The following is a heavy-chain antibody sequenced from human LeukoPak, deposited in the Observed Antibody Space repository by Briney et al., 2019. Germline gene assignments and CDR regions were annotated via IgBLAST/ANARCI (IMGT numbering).Heavy chain of an antibody. Sequence: ASVKVSCKASGYTFTSYYVHWVRQAPGQGLEWMGIINPSGGSTSYAQKFQGRVTMTRDTSTSTVYMELSSLRSEDTAVYYCARDAPNQWFTPPPAYYFDYWGQGTLVTVSS. CDR2: INPSGGST. CDR1: GYTFTSYY. CDR3: ARDAPNQWFTPPPAYYFDY. V-gene: IGHV1-46*01. J-gene: IGHJ4*02. D-gene: IGHD2-8*01.